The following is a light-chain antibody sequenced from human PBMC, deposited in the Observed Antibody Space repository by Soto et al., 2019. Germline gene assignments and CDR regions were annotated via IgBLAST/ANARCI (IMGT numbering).Light chain of an antibody. CDR1: SSNIGGNT. J-gene: IGLJ1*01. V-gene: IGLV1-44*01. Sequence: QSVLTQPPSASGTPGQRVTISCSTSSSNIGGNTVNWYQQVPGTAPKLLIYSYDQRPSGVPDRFSGSKSGTSASLAISGLQSEDEADYYCAAWDASLNGYVFGTGTKLPS. CDR3: AAWDASLNGYV. CDR2: SYD.